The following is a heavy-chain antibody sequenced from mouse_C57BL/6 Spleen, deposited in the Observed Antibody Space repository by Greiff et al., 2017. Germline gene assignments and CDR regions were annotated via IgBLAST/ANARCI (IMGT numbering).Heavy chain of an antibody. V-gene: IGHV5-16*01. CDR1: GFTFSDYY. J-gene: IGHJ2*01. CDR2: INYDGSST. CDR3: ARDEEKGYFDY. Sequence: EVQLQESEGGLVQPGSSMKLSCTASGFTFSDYYMAWVHQVPEKGLEWVANINYDGSSTYYLDSLQSRFIISRDNAKNILYLQMSSLKSEDTATYYCARDEEKGYFDYWGQGTTLTVSS.